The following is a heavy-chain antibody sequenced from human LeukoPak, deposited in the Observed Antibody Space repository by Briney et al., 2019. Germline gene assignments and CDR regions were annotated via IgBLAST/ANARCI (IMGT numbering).Heavy chain of an antibody. CDR1: GFTFSSYS. CDR3: ARGAVDCSSISCYSANYFDY. Sequence: GGSLRLSCAASGFTFSSYSMNWVRQAPGKGLEWVSSISSSSSYIYYADSVKGRFTISRDNAKNSLYLQMNSLRAEDTAVYYCARGAVDCSSISCYSANYFDYWGQGTLVTVSS. V-gene: IGHV3-21*01. CDR2: ISSSSSYI. D-gene: IGHD2-2*01. J-gene: IGHJ4*02.